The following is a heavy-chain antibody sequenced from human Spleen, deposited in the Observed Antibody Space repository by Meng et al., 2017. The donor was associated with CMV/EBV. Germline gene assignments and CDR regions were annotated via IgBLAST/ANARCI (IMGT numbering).Heavy chain of an antibody. CDR1: GFTFSSYE. Sequence: GESLKISCAASGFTFSSYEMNWVRQTPGKGLEWVAYISSPGSTIFYADSVKGRFTISRDNAKNTLYLQMNSLRAEDTAVYYCAKWHITGILGYWGQGTLVTVSS. D-gene: IGHD1-20*01. V-gene: IGHV3-48*03. CDR3: AKWHITGILGY. J-gene: IGHJ4*02. CDR2: ISSPGSTI.